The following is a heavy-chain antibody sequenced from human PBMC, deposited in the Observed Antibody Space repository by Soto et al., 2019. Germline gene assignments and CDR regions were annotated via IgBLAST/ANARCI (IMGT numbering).Heavy chain of an antibody. CDR3: ARQQYYYDSRSYYFDY. V-gene: IGHV4-59*01. CDR2: IYYSGST. D-gene: IGHD3-22*01. Sequence: SETLSLTCTVSGGSISSYYWSWIRQPPGKGLEWIGYIYYSGSTNYNPSLKSRVTISVDTSKNQFSLKLSSVTAADTAVYYCARQQYYYDSRSYYFDYWGQGTLVTVS. CDR1: GGSISSYY. J-gene: IGHJ4*02.